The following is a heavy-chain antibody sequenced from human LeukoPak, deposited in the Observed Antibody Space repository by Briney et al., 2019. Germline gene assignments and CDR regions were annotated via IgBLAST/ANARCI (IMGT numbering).Heavy chain of an antibody. CDR1: GYTFTSYG. J-gene: IGHJ6*03. CDR2: ISAYNGNT. D-gene: IGHD2-15*01. CDR3: ARGALGYCSGGSCSGRPYYYYMDV. Sequence: ASVKVSCKASGYTFTSYGISWVRQAPGQGLEWMGWISAYNGNTNYAQKLQGRVTMTTDTSTSTAYMELRSLRSDDTAVYYCARGALGYCSGGSCSGRPYYYYMDVWGKGTTVTVSS. V-gene: IGHV1-18*01.